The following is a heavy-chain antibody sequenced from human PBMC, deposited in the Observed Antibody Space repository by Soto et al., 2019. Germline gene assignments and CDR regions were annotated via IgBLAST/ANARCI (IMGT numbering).Heavy chain of an antibody. V-gene: IGHV4-59*01. Sequence: SETLSLTCTVSGGSISSYYWSWVRQPPGKGLEWIGYIYYSGSTNYNPSLKSRVTISVDTSNNQFSLKLSSVTAGDTAVYYCARDRTPNYYDSSGYFNDAFDIWGQGTMVTVSS. CDR2: IYYSGST. J-gene: IGHJ3*02. CDR3: ARDRTPNYYDSSGYFNDAFDI. CDR1: GGSISSYY. D-gene: IGHD3-22*01.